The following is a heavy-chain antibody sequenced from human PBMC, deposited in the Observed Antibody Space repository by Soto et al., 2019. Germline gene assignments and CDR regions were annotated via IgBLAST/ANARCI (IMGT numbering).Heavy chain of an antibody. CDR3: ARAYFWSGYYKDYYYGMDV. Sequence: PSETLSLTCAVYGGSFSGYYWSWIRQPPGKGLEWIGEINHSGSTNYNPSLKSRVTISVDTSKNQFSLKLSSVTAADTAVYYCARAYFWSGYYKDYYYGMDVWGQGTTVTVSS. D-gene: IGHD3-3*01. CDR1: GGSFSGYY. J-gene: IGHJ6*02. V-gene: IGHV4-34*01. CDR2: INHSGST.